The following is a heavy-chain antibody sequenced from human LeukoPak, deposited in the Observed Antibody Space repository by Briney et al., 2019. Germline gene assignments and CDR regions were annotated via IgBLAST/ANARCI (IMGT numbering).Heavy chain of an antibody. V-gene: IGHV3-23*01. CDR3: AKGSRGSYDY. D-gene: IGHD1-26*01. CDR1: GFTFNSYA. CDR2: IIDSGINT. Sequence: GGSLRLSCAASGFTFNSYAMTWVRQAPEKGLEWVSSIIDSGINTYYGDSVKGRFTISRDNSKNTLHLQMNSLRAEDTAVYYCAKGSRGSYDYWGQGTLVTVSS. J-gene: IGHJ4*02.